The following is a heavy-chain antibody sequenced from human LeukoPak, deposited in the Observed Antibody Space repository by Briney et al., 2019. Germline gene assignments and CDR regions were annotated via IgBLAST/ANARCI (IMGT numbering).Heavy chain of an antibody. CDR3: ATTRYYYDSSVEH. Sequence: PSETLSLTCTVSGGSISSYYWSWIRQPPGKGLEWIGYIYYSGSTNYNPSLKSRVTMSVDTSKNQFSLNLSSVTAADTAVYYCATTRYYYDSSVEHWGQGTLVTVSS. V-gene: IGHV4-59*08. D-gene: IGHD3-22*01. CDR1: GGSISSYY. J-gene: IGHJ4*02. CDR2: IYYSGST.